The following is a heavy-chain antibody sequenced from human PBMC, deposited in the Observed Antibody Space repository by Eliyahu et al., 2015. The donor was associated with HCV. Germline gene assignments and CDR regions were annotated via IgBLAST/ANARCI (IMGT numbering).Heavy chain of an antibody. Sequence: EVQLVESGGDLVQPGGSLRLSCAASGFTFSGYSMHWVREVSGAGAGWGGRFSGDGSGTGYAGSVKGRFTISRDNARNTLHLEMTSLRADDSGRYYCTASTTYATGYYPHWGQGTLVTVSS. D-gene: IGHD1-26*01. V-gene: IGHV3-74*01. CDR1: GFTFSGYS. CDR2: FSGDGSGT. J-gene: IGHJ4*02. CDR3: TASTTYATGYYPH.